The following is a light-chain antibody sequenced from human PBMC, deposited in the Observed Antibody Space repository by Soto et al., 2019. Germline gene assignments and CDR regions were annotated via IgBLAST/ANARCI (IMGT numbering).Light chain of an antibody. Sequence: QSVLTQPASVSGSPGQSITISCTGISADVGTSNFVSWYQHHPGKAPRLIIYGVTDRPSGVSNRFSGSKSGDTASLTISGLQAEDEADYYCTSYRRGPLYVFGTGTKVTVL. J-gene: IGLJ1*01. CDR2: GVT. CDR3: TSYRRGPLYV. CDR1: SADVGTSNF. V-gene: IGLV2-14*03.